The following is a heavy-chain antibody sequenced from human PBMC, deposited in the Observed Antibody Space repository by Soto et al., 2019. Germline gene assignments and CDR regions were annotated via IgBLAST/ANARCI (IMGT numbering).Heavy chain of an antibody. J-gene: IGHJ4*02. CDR1: GGTFSSYA. Sequence: QVQLVQSGAEVKKPGSSVKVSCKASGGTFSSYAISWVRQAPGQGLEWMGGIIPIFGTANYAQKFQGRVTITADESTSTADMELSSLRSEDTAVYYCARTSIGLSSGWYLFRNWGQGTLVTVSS. CDR3: ARTSIGLSSGWYLFRN. CDR2: IIPIFGTA. V-gene: IGHV1-69*12. D-gene: IGHD6-19*01.